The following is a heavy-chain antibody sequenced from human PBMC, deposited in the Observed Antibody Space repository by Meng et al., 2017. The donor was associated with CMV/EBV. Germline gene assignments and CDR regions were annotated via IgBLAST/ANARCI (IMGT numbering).Heavy chain of an antibody. J-gene: IGHJ4*02. CDR3: ARAKIMYYYDSSGYYYDY. CDR2: INHSGST. V-gene: IGHV4-34*01. D-gene: IGHD3-22*01. CDR1: GGSFSGYY. Sequence: QVQFQRWGAGLLQPSEILSLTCAGYGGSFSGYYWSWIRQPPGKGLEWIGEINHSGSTNYNPSLKSRVTISVDTSKNQFSLKLSSVTAADTAVYYCARAKIMYYYDSSGYYYDYWGQGTLVTVSS.